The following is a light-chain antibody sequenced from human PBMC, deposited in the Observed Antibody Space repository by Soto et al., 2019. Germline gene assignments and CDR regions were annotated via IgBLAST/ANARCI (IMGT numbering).Light chain of an antibody. V-gene: IGKV3-20*01. Sequence: EIVWTQSPDPLSLSPGERATLSCRASQSVSSNYLAWYQQKSGQAPSLLIYDVSRRATGIPERFSGSGSGTDFTLIIRTLEPEDFAVYHCQQYASPPRTFAQGTKVDIK. CDR2: DVS. J-gene: IGKJ1*01. CDR3: QQYASPPRT. CDR1: QSVSSNY.